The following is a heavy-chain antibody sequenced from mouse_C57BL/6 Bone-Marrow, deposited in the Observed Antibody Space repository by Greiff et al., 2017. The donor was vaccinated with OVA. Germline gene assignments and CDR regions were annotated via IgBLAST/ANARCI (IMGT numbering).Heavy chain of an antibody. CDR3: AKRLRLRRRQYYYAMDY. J-gene: IGHJ4*01. V-gene: IGHV2-9*01. CDR1: GFSLTSYG. CDR2: IWGGGST. D-gene: IGHD2-4*01. Sequence: QVQLKESGPGLVAPSQSLSITCTVSGFSLTSYGVDWVRQPPGKGLEWLGVIWGGGSTNYNSALMSRLSISKDNSKSQVFLKMNSLQTDDTAMYYCAKRLRLRRRQYYYAMDYWGQGTSVTVSS.